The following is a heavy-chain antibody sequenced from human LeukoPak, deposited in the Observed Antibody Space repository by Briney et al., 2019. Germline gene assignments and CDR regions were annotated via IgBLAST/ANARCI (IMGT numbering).Heavy chain of an antibody. Sequence: GSLRLSCAASGFPFSPAWMSWVRQAPGKGLVWVSRIASDGSSTTYAGSVKGRFSISRDNAKNTLYLQMNSLRVEDTAVYYCARGRPHGNDYWGQGTLVTVSS. CDR1: GFPFSPAW. D-gene: IGHD4-23*01. CDR3: ARGRPHGNDY. J-gene: IGHJ4*02. V-gene: IGHV3-74*01. CDR2: IASDGSST.